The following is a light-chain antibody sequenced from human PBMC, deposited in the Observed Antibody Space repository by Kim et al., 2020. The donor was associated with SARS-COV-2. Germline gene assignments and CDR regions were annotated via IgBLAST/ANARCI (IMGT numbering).Light chain of an antibody. CDR3: HQYNNWPYT. CDR2: GTS. V-gene: IGKV3-15*01. J-gene: IGKJ2*01. Sequence: SAGRSAPLSGRASPRVPSNLAWFQQNPGLAPRLLIYGTSTRATGIPARFGGSGSGTEFTLTISSLQPEDFAVYYCHQYNNWPYTFGPGTKLEI. CDR1: PRVPSN.